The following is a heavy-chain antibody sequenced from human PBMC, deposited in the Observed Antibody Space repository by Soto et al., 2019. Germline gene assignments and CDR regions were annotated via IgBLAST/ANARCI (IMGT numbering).Heavy chain of an antibody. Sequence: GGSLRLSCAASEFTFSSFWMSWVRQAPGKGLEWVANIKEDGSVRNYADSVKGRFTISRDNAKNSLYLQMNSLRAEDPAVYYCARGRVGATEDYWGQGTLVTVSS. D-gene: IGHD1-26*01. CDR2: IKEDGSVR. CDR3: ARGRVGATEDY. V-gene: IGHV3-7*03. J-gene: IGHJ4*02. CDR1: EFTFSSFW.